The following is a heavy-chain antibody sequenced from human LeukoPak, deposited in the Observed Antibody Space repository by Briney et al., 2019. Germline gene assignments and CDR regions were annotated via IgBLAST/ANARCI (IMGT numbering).Heavy chain of an antibody. CDR3: ARDSGYDFWSGYYTLLGY. CDR2: ISAYNGNT. CDR1: GYTFTSYG. D-gene: IGHD3-3*01. Sequence: ASVKVSCKASGYTFTSYGISWVRQAPGQGLEWMGWISAYNGNTNYAQKLQGRVTMTTDTSTSTAYMELRSLRSDDTAVYYCARDSGYDFWSGYYTLLGYWGQGTLVTVSS. J-gene: IGHJ4*02. V-gene: IGHV1-18*01.